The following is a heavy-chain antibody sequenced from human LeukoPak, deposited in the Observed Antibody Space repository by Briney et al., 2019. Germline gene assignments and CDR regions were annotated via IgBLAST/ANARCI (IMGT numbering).Heavy chain of an antibody. J-gene: IGHJ5*02. Sequence: GGSLRLSCAASGFTFSDYYMSWIRQAPGKGLEWVSYISSSGSTIYYADSVKGRFTISRDNAKNSLYLRMNSLRAEDTAVYYCARIGAYCSSTSCRDGPWGQGTLVTVSS. CDR1: GFTFSDYY. CDR3: ARIGAYCSSTSCRDGP. D-gene: IGHD2-2*01. V-gene: IGHV3-11*01. CDR2: ISSSGSTI.